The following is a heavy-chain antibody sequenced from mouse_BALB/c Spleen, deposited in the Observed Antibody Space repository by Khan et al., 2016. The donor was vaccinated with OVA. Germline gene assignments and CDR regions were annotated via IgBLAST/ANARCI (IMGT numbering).Heavy chain of an antibody. J-gene: IGHJ4*01. CDR1: GNTFTSYW. Sequence: QVQLLQPGAELVKPGASVKLSCKASGNTFTSYWMHWVKQRPGQGLEWIGEINPSNGRTNYNEKFKSKATLTVDKSSSTAYMQLSSLTSEDSAFYYCGRIPYYRYDEGYYGMDYWGQGTSVTVSS. CDR3: GRIPYYRYDEGYYGMDY. CDR2: INPSNGRT. V-gene: IGHV1S81*02. D-gene: IGHD2-14*01.